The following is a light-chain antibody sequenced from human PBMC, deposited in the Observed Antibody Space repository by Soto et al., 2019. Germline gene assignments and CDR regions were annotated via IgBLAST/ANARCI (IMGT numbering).Light chain of an antibody. CDR3: SSYAGSNNLL. CDR1: SSDIGGYNY. CDR2: EVS. J-gene: IGLJ2*01. Sequence: QSVLTQPPSASGSPGQSVTISCTGTSSDIGGYNYVSWYQQHSGKAPKLMIYEVSERPSGVPDRFSGSQSGNTASLTVSGLQAEDEADYYCSSYAGSNNLLFGGGPKLTVL. V-gene: IGLV2-8*01.